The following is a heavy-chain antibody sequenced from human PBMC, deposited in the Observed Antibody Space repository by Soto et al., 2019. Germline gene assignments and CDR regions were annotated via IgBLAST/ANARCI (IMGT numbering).Heavy chain of an antibody. CDR1: GGSITNSNW. Sequence: PSETLSLTCTVSGGSITNSNWWSWVRLPPAKGLEWIGDIYHAGSTKYNPSLERRVTMSVDTSNSQFALTLTSVTAADTAVYFCARGPPIVGNTTPLDSWGQGTLVTVSS. CDR2: IYHAGST. CDR3: ARGPPIVGNTTPLDS. D-gene: IGHD2-21*01. V-gene: IGHV4-4*02. J-gene: IGHJ4*02.